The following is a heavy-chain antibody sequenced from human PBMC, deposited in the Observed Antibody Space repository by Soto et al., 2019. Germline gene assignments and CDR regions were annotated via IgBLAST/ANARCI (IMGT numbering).Heavy chain of an antibody. D-gene: IGHD3-10*01. CDR2: IVVNSGNA. CDR3: ARDRITMVRGAHSPHPNWFDP. CDR1: GFAFSTSA. Sequence: ASVKVSWKASGFAFSTSAVQWVRQARGQRLEWIGWIVVNSGNANYAQKFQGWVTMTRDTSISTAYMELSRLRSDDTAVYYRARDRITMVRGAHSPHPNWFDPWGQGTLATVSS. V-gene: IGHV1-58*01. J-gene: IGHJ5*02.